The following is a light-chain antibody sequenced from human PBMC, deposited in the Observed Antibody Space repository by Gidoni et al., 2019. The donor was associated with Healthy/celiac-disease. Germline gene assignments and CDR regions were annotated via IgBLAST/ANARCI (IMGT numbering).Light chain of an antibody. CDR1: QSVSSY. Sequence: EIVLTQSPATLSLSPGERATLSCRASQSVSSYLAWYQQKPGQAPRLLIYDASNRATGIPARFSGSGSGTDCTLTISSLEPEDFAVYDCQQRSNFGPGTKVDIK. CDR3: QQRSN. J-gene: IGKJ3*01. V-gene: IGKV3-11*01. CDR2: DAS.